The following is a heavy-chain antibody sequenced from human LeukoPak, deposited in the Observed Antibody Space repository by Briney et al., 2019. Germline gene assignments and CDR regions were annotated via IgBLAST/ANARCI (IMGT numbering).Heavy chain of an antibody. J-gene: IGHJ4*02. CDR3: ARVKGATGIDY. V-gene: IGHV4-59*01. CDR1: GGSISSYY. CDR2: IYYSGTT. D-gene: IGHD1-26*01. Sequence: SETLSLTCTVSGGSISSYYWNWIRQPPGKGLEWIGYIYYSGTTNYNPSLKSRVTISVDTSKNQFSLKLSSVTAADTAVYYCARVKGATGIDYWGQGTLVTVSS.